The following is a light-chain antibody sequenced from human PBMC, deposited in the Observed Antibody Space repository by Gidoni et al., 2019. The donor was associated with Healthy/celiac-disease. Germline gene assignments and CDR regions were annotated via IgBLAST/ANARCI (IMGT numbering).Light chain of an antibody. CDR2: DAS. CDR1: QSVSSY. Sequence: ERVFTQSPATLSLSPGERATLSCRASQSVSSYLAWYQQKPGQAPRLLIYDASNRATGIPARFSGSGSGTDFTLTLSSLEPEDFAVYYCQQRSNWPWTFGQGTKVEIK. V-gene: IGKV3-11*01. CDR3: QQRSNWPWT. J-gene: IGKJ1*01.